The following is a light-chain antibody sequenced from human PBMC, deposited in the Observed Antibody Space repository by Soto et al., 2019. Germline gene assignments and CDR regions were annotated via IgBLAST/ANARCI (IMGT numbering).Light chain of an antibody. V-gene: IGLV2-11*01. CDR1: SSDVGGYNY. CDR2: DVS. Sequence: QSALTQPASVSGSPGQSITISSTGTSSDVGGYNYVSWYQQHPGKAPKLMIYDVSKRPSGVPDRFSGSKSGNTASLTISGLQAEDEADYYCCSYAGSYSLYVFGTGTKVTVL. J-gene: IGLJ1*01. CDR3: CSYAGSYSLYV.